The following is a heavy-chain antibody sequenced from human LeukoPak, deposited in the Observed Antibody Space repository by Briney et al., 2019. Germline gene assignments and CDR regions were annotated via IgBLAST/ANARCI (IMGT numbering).Heavy chain of an antibody. CDR3: ARAKYSSSSRWFDP. CDR1: GGSISSHY. CDR2: IYYSGST. J-gene: IGHJ5*02. V-gene: IGHV4-59*11. Sequence: SETLSLTCTVSGGSISSHYWSWIRQPPGKGLEWFGYIYYSGSTNYNPSLKSRVTISVDTSKNQFSLKLSSVTAADTAVYYCARAKYSSSSRWFDPWGQGTLVTVSS. D-gene: IGHD6-6*01.